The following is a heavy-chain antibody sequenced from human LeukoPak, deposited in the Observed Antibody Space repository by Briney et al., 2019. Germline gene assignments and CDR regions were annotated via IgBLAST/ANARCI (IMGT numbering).Heavy chain of an antibody. J-gene: IGHJ4*02. CDR2: DYYNGST. CDR1: GRSISSYY. V-gene: IGHV4-59*01. Sequence: PSETLSLTCTVPGRSISSYYWSWLPQPPGKGLEWIGYDYYNGSTHYNPYLKSRVTISVDTSKNQCSLKLSAVTAADTAMYYCARDKVPGDHWGQGTLVTVSS. CDR3: ARDKVPGDH.